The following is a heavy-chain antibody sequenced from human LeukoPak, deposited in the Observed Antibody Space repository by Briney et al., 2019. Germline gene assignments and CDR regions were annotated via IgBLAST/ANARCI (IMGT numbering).Heavy chain of an antibody. V-gene: IGHV3-48*03. CDR3: AREATVSSGWIDY. CDR2: ISSGGNSK. J-gene: IGHJ4*02. CDR1: GFTFSSYE. D-gene: IGHD6-19*01. Sequence: PGGSLRLSCAASGFTFSSYEMNWVRQAPGKGLEWVSYISSGGNSKYYADSLRGRFTISRDNAKNSLYLQMNSLRVEDTAIYYCAREATVSSGWIDYWGQGTLVTVSS.